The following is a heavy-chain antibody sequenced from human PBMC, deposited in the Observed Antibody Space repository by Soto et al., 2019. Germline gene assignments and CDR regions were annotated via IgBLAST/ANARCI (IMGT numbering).Heavy chain of an antibody. D-gene: IGHD1-7*01. V-gene: IGHV1-8*02. CDR3: ARGRNWNYVEDYYYRMDV. CDR1: GYTFINYD. CDR2: MNPGSGKT. Sequence: PSVNVSCKASGYTFINYDISWVRQATGQGLEWMGWMNPGSGKTGYANKFQGRVTMARDTSTSTAHMELSSLTSEDTAVYYCARGRNWNYVEDYYYRMDVWGQGTTVIVS. J-gene: IGHJ6*02.